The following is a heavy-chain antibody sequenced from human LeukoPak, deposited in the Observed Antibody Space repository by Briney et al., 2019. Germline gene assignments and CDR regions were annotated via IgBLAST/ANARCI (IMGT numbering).Heavy chain of an antibody. CDR1: GGSFSGYY. J-gene: IGHJ4*02. D-gene: IGHD6-19*01. V-gene: IGHV4-34*01. CDR2: INHSGST. Sequence: KPSETLSLTCAVYGGSFSGYYWSWIRQPPGKGLEWIGEINHSGSTNYNPSLKSRVTISADTSKNQFSLKLSSVTAADTAVYYCARLAGTSDYWGQGTLVTVSS. CDR3: ARLAGTSDY.